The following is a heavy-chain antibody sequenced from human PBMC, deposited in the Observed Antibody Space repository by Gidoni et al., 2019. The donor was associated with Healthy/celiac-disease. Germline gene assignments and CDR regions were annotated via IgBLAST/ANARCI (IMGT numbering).Heavy chain of an antibody. D-gene: IGHD7-27*01. V-gene: IGHV3-23*01. Sequence: EVQLLESGGGLVQPGGSLRLSCAASGFHFSSYAMSWVRPAPGKGLEGVSGISGSGGSTYYADSVKGRFTISRDNSKNTLYLQMNSLRAEDTAVYYCAKDWTPGERPFDYWGQGTLVTVSS. CDR3: AKDWTPGERPFDY. CDR2: ISGSGGST. CDR1: GFHFSSYA. J-gene: IGHJ4*02.